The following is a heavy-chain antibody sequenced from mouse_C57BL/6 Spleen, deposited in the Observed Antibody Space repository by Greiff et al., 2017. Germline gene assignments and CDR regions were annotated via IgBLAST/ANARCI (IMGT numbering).Heavy chain of an antibody. CDR1: GYTFTSYW. Sequence: VQLQQPGAELVMPGASVKLSCKASGYTFTSYWMHWVKQRPGQGLEWIGEIDPSDSYTNYNQKFKGKSTLTVDKSPSTAYMQLSSLTSADSAVYDCARGGYSNYVDYWGQGTTLTVSS. J-gene: IGHJ2*01. D-gene: IGHD2-5*01. CDR2: IDPSDSYT. V-gene: IGHV1-69*01. CDR3: ARGGYSNYVDY.